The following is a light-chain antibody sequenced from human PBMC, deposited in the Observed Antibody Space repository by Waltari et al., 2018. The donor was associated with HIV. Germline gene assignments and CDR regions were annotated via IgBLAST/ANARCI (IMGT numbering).Light chain of an antibody. J-gene: IGLJ2*01. CDR1: SSNIGSNS. Sequence: QSVLTQPPSAYATPGQRFTISCSGSSSNIGSNSIHWYQQLPGTAPKLLIYSNNQRPSGVPDRFSGSKSGTSASLAISGLQSEDEADYYCAAWDDSLNGVVFGGGTKLTVL. CDR3: AAWDDSLNGVV. CDR2: SNN. V-gene: IGLV1-44*01.